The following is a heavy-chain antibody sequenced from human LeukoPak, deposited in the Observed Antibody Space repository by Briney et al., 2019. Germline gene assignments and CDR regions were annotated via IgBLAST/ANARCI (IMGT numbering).Heavy chain of an antibody. D-gene: IGHD1-26*01. CDR2: IYYSGTT. J-gene: IGHJ5*02. CDR1: GDSISGSSYY. CDR3: ARDIVGDTWFDP. V-gene: IGHV4-39*07. Sequence: SETLSLTCTVSGDSISGSSYYWGWIRQPPGKGLEWIGNIYYSGTTYYNPSLKSRVTISVHTSKNQFSLKLSSVTAADTAVYYCARDIVGDTWFDPWGQGTLVTVSS.